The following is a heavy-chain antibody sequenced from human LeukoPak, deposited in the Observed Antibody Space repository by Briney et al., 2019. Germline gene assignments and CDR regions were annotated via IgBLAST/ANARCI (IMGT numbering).Heavy chain of an antibody. CDR1: GFTIGPYA. CDR3: ATWAFYHNLDV. D-gene: IGHD2/OR15-2a*01. J-gene: IGHJ6*02. Sequence: GGALRLSCAASGFTIGPYAMYWVRQGPGRGLEWVSVIKADGSGTFYADSVRGRFTTSRHNSKNSLYLQMNSLTSEDTALYYCATWAFYHNLDVWGQGTTVIVSS. V-gene: IGHV3-43*02. CDR2: IKADGSGT.